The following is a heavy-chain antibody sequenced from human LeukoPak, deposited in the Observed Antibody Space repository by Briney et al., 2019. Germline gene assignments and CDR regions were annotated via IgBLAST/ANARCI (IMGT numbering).Heavy chain of an antibody. V-gene: IGHV1-18*01. CDR1: GYTFTSYG. Sequence: ASVTVSFTASGYTFTSYGISWVRQAPGQGLEWMGWISAYNGNTNYAQKLQARVTMTTDTSTSTAYMELRSLRSDDTAVYYCARQAVAGYYYYGMDVWGQGTTVTVSS. CDR3: ARQAVAGYYYYGMDV. CDR2: ISAYNGNT. D-gene: IGHD6-19*01. J-gene: IGHJ6*02.